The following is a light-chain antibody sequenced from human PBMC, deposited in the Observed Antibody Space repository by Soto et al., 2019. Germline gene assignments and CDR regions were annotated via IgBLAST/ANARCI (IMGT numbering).Light chain of an antibody. CDR1: SNDVGDYNY. V-gene: IGLV2-8*01. CDR2: EVS. J-gene: IGLJ1*01. CDR3: SSYAGSSTLYV. Sequence: QSALTQPPPASGSPGQSVTISCTGTSNDVGDYNYVSWYQQHPGKAPKLMIYEVSKRPSGVPGRFSGSKSGNTASLTVSGLQAEDEADYYCSSYAGSSTLYVFGTGTKVTV.